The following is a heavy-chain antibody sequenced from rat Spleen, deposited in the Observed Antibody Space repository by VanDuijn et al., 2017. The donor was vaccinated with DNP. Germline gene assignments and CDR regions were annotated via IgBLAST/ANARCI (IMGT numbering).Heavy chain of an antibody. Sequence: QIQLQQSGAELAKPGSSVKISCKASGYTFTSYYIGWIKQTTGQGLEYIGYIHTGIGGTSYSEKFKGRATLTVDKSSNTAFMQLSSLTPDDSAVYYCARRRLPYWYFDFWGPGTMVTVSS. CDR2: IHTGIGGT. CDR3: ARRRLPYWYFDF. D-gene: IGHD1-4*01. CDR1: GYTFTSYY. V-gene: IGHV1-43*01. J-gene: IGHJ1*01.